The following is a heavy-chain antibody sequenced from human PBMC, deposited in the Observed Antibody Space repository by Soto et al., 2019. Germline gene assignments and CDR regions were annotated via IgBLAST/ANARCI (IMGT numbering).Heavy chain of an antibody. Sequence: VQLLESGGGLVQPGGSLRLSCAASGFTFSSYAMSWVRQAPGKGLEWVSAISGSGGSTYYADSVKGRFTISRDNSKNTLYLQMNSLRAEDTAVYYCAKDRENIVATAWYFDLWGRGTLVTVSS. J-gene: IGHJ2*01. V-gene: IGHV3-23*01. CDR1: GFTFSSYA. CDR3: AKDRENIVATAWYFDL. CDR2: ISGSGGST. D-gene: IGHD5-12*01.